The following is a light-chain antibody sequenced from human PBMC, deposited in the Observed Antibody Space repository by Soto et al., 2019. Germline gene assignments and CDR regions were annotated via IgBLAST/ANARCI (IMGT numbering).Light chain of an antibody. J-gene: IGLJ3*02. CDR1: NSDVGGYNY. V-gene: IGLV2-14*01. CDR3: SSYTSSTTLA. Sequence: QPASVSGSPGQSITISCTGTNSDVGGYNYVSWYQQHPGKAPKLLICDVSNRPSGVSNRFSGSKSGNTASLTISGLQAEDEADYYCSSYTSSTTLAFGGGTKLTVL. CDR2: DVS.